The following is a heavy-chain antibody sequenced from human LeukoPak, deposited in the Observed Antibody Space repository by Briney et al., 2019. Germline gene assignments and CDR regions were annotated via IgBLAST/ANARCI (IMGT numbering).Heavy chain of an antibody. D-gene: IGHD3-3*01. V-gene: IGHV3-48*02. Sequence: PGGSLRLSCAASGFTFSSYSMNWVRQAPGKGLEWASYISSSSTIYYADSVKGRFTISRDNAKNSLYLQMNSLRDEDTAVYYCAREEWPGVLDPWGQGTLVTVSS. CDR3: AREEWPGVLDP. CDR2: ISSSSTI. J-gene: IGHJ5*02. CDR1: GFTFSSYS.